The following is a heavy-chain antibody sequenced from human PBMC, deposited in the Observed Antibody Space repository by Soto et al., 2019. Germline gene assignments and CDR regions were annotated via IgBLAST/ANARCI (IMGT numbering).Heavy chain of an antibody. CDR2: ISYDGSNK. J-gene: IGHJ6*02. V-gene: IGHV3-30-3*01. D-gene: IGHD5-12*01. Sequence: QVQLVESGGGVVQPGRSLRLSCVASGFTFSSHAMHWVRQAPGKGLEWVILISYDGSNKYYADSVKGRFTISRDNSKNTLYLQMNSLRAEDTAVYYCARDRLGGYTYSMDVWGQGTTVTGSS. CDR1: GFTFSSHA. CDR3: ARDRLGGYTYSMDV.